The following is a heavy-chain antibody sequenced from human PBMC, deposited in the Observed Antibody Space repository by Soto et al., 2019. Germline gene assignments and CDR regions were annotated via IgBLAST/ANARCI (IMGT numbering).Heavy chain of an antibody. V-gene: IGHV4-31*03. CDR1: GGSISSGGYY. D-gene: IGHD5-12*01. J-gene: IGHJ3*02. CDR2: IYYSGST. CDR3: ARGSGYDIGEDAFDI. Sequence: SETLSLTCPVSGGSISSGGYYWSWIRQHPGKGLEWIGYIYYSGSTYYNPSLKSRVTISVDTSKNQFSLKLSSVTAADTAVYYCARGSGYDIGEDAFDIWGQGTMVTVSS.